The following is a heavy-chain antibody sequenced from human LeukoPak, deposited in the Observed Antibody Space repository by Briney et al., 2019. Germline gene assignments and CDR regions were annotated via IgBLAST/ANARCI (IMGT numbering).Heavy chain of an antibody. V-gene: IGHV1-8*03. D-gene: IGHD3-9*01. CDR3: ARGNYDILTGYSNWFDP. CDR2: MNPNSGNT. CDR1: GYTFTSYD. Sequence: ASVKVSCKASGYTFTSYDINWVRQATGQGLEWMGWMNPNSGNTGYAQKFQGRVTITRNTSISTAYMELSSLRSEDTAVYYCARGNYDILTGYSNWFDPWGQGTLVTVSS. J-gene: IGHJ5*02.